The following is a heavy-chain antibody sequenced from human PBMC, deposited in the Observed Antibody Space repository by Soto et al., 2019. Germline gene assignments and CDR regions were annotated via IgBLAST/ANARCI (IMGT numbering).Heavy chain of an antibody. CDR3: ARDLWGYCGTDCYPMDV. V-gene: IGHV4-59*01. CDR2: MYNTGST. Sequence: PSETLSLTCTVSGGSISGYYWSWIRQPPGKGLEWIGYMYNTGSTVYNPSFKSRVTISVDTSKNQFSLKLNSVTAADTAVYYCARDLWGYCGTDCYPMDVWGQGNKVTVSS. J-gene: IGHJ6*02. CDR1: GGSISGYY. D-gene: IGHD2-21*02.